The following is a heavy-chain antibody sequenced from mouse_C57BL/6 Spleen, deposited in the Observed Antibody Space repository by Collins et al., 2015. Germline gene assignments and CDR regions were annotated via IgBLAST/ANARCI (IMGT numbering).Heavy chain of an antibody. CDR3: IRYDSYYYAMDY. D-gene: IGHD2-4*01. CDR1: GYTFTDYE. CDR2: IDPETGGT. Sequence: GRPGASVTLSCKASGYTFTDYEMHWVKQTPVHGLEWIGAIDPETGGTAYNQKFKGKAILTADKSSSTAYMELRSLTSEDSAVYYCIRYDSYYYAMDYWGQGTSVTVSS. J-gene: IGHJ4*01. V-gene: IGHV1-15*01.